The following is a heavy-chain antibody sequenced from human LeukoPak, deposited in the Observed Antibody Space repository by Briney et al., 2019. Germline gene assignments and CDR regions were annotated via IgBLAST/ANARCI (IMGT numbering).Heavy chain of an antibody. J-gene: IGHJ4*02. CDR1: GFTFSGYA. CDR3: AKLGGATPYFDY. CDR2: ISGSGGST. Sequence: GGSLRPSCAASGFTFSGYAMSWVRQAPGKGLEWVSAISGSGGSTYYADSVKGRFTISRDNSKNTLYLQMNSLRAEDTAVYYCAKLGGATPYFDYWGQGTLVTVSS. D-gene: IGHD1-26*01. V-gene: IGHV3-23*01.